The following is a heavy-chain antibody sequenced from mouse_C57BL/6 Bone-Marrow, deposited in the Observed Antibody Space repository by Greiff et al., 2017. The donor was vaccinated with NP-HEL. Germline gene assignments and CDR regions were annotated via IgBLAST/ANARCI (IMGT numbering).Heavy chain of an antibody. V-gene: IGHV1-72*01. CDR1: GYTFTSYW. CDR2: IDPNSGGT. J-gene: IGHJ4*01. CDR3: AWGAYYSLFYAMDY. D-gene: IGHD2-12*01. Sequence: VQLQQPGAELVKPGASVKLSCKASGYTFTSYWMHWVKQRPGRGLEWIGRIDPNSGGTKYNEKFKSKATLTVDKPSSTAYMQLNSLTSEDSAVYYCAWGAYYSLFYAMDYWGQGTSVTVSS.